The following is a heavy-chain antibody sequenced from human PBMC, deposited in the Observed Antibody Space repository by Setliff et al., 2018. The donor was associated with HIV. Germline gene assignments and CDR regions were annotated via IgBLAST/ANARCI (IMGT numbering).Heavy chain of an antibody. D-gene: IGHD6-13*01. J-gene: IGHJ6*03. CDR3: ARAAAGSPYYYYYMDV. Sequence: SETLSLTCAVYGGSFSGYYWSWIRQPPGKGLEWIGYIYTSGSTNYNPSLKSRVTISVDTSKNQFSLKLSSVTAADTAVYYCARAAAGSPYYYYYMDVWGKGTTVTVSS. CDR1: GGSFSGYY. V-gene: IGHV4-4*08. CDR2: IYTSGST.